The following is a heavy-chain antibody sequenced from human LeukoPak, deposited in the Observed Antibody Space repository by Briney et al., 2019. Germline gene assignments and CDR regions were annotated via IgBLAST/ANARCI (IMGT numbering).Heavy chain of an antibody. Sequence: ASVKVSCKASGCTFTSYYMRWVRQAPGQGLEWMGWINPNSGGTNYAQKFQGRVTMTRDTSISTAYMELSRLRSDDAAVYYCARDREHIVVVTPPDAFDIWGQGTMVTVSS. CDR2: INPNSGGT. CDR3: ARDREHIVVVTPPDAFDI. CDR1: GCTFTSYY. J-gene: IGHJ3*02. V-gene: IGHV1-2*02. D-gene: IGHD2-21*02.